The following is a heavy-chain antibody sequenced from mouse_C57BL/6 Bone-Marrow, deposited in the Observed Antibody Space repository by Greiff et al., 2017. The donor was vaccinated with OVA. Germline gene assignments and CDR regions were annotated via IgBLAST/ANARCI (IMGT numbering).Heavy chain of an antibody. Sequence: EVMLVESGGGLVQPKGSLKLSCAASGFTFNTYALHWVRQAPGKGLEWVARIRSKSSNYATYYADSVKDRFTISRDDSQSMLYLQMNNLKTEDTAMYYCVSLYDYDGFGAMDYWGQGTSVTVSS. CDR3: VSLYDYDGFGAMDY. CDR1: GFTFNTYA. CDR2: IRSKSSNYAT. D-gene: IGHD2-4*01. J-gene: IGHJ4*01. V-gene: IGHV10-3*01.